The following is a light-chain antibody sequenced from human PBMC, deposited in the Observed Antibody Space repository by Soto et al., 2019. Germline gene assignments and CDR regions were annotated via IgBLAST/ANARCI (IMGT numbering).Light chain of an antibody. CDR2: GAY. J-gene: IGKJ5*01. CDR1: QSVSGSY. CDR3: QQRSNWPIT. V-gene: IGKV3D-20*02. Sequence: EIVLTQSPGTLSLSPGERATLSCRASQSVSGSYLAWYQQKPGQAPRLLMYGAYGRATGIPDRFSGSGSGTDFTLTISSLEPEDFAVYYCQQRSNWPITFGQGTRLEIK.